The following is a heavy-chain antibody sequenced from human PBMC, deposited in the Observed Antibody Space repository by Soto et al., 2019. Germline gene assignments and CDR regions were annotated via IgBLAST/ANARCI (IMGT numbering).Heavy chain of an antibody. CDR3: ARGGTHIEY. V-gene: IGHV1-18*01. D-gene: IGHD3-16*01. CDR2: ISAYNGNT. CDR1: GYTFTNFG. J-gene: IGHJ4*02. Sequence: QVQLVQSVTEVKKPWASVKVSCKASGYTFTNFGISWVRQAPGQGLEWMGWISAYNGNTNYAQKFQGRVTMTTDTSTSTAYMEVTRLRFDDTAVYYCARGGTHIEYWGQGTLVTVSS.